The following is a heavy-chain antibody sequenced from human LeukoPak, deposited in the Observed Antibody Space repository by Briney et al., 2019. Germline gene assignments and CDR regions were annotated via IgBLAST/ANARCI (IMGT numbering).Heavy chain of an antibody. D-gene: IGHD1-26*01. J-gene: IGHJ3*02. CDR2: IYHSGST. CDR3: ARVVGAPTGAFDI. V-gene: IGHV4-39*07. Sequence: PSETLSLTCTVSGGSISSSSYYWGWIRQPPGKGLEWIGSIYHSGSTYYNPPLKSRVTISVDTSKNQFSLKLSSVTAADTAVYYCARVVGAPTGAFDIWGQGTMVTVSS. CDR1: GGSISSSSYY.